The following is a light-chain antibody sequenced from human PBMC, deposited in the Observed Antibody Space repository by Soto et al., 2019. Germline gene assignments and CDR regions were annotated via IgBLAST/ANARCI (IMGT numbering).Light chain of an antibody. CDR2: GAS. V-gene: IGKV3-15*01. CDR3: QQYSRWPLT. Sequence: EIVMTQCPATLSVTPGERATLSCRASQSVYSNLAWYQQKPGQVPRLLIYGASTRATGIPARFSGSGSGTEFTLTISSLQSEDFAVYYCQQYSRWPLTFGGGTKVEIK. J-gene: IGKJ4*01. CDR1: QSVYSN.